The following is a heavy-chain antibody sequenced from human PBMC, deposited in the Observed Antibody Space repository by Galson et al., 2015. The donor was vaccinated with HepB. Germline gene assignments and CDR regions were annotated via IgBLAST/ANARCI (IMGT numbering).Heavy chain of an antibody. D-gene: IGHD2-15*01. J-gene: IGHJ6*02. CDR1: GFTFNYYY. V-gene: IGHV3-11*01. Sequence: SLRLSCAASGFTFNYYYMSWIRQTPGKGLEWVSYISSSGSTIYYADSVKGRFTISRDNAKNSLYLQMNSLRAEDTAVYFCVRVSDCSGGMCQSGWYGLDVWGQGTTVTVSS. CDR3: VRVSDCSGGMCQSGWYGLDV. CDR2: ISSSGSTI.